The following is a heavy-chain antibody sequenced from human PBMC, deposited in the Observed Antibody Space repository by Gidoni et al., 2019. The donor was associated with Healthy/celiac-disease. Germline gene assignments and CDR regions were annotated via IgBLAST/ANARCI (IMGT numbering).Heavy chain of an antibody. CDR1: GFTVSSNY. J-gene: IGHJ4*02. CDR2: IYSGGRT. Sequence: EVQLVESGGGLIQPGGSLRLSCAASGFTVSSNYMSWVRQAPGKGLEWVSVIYSGGRTYYADSVKGRFTISRDNSKNTLYLQMNSLRAEDTAVYYCARGGSSSWYAYFDYWGQGTLVTVSS. D-gene: IGHD6-13*01. V-gene: IGHV3-53*01. CDR3: ARGGSSSWYAYFDY.